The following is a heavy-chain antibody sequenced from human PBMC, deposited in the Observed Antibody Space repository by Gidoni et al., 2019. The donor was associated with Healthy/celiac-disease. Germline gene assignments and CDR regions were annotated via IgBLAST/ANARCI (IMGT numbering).Heavy chain of an antibody. CDR1: GHSYTSYW. Sequence: EVQLVQSGAEGKKPGESLKISCKGSGHSYTSYWIGWVRQMPGKGLEWRGIIYPGDSDTRYSPSFQGQVTISADKSISTAYLQWSSLKASDTAMYYCARHFNARGGPLTYWGQGTLVTVSS. CDR3: ARHFNARGGPLTY. V-gene: IGHV5-51*01. J-gene: IGHJ4*02. CDR2: IYPGDSDT. D-gene: IGHD3-10*01.